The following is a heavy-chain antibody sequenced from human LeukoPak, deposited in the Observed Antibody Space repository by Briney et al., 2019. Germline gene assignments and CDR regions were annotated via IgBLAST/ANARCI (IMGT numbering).Heavy chain of an antibody. CDR2: IYHSGST. Sequence: SSQTLSLTCTVSGGSISSGGYYWSWIRQPPGKGLEWIGYIYHSGSTYYNPSLKGRVTISVDRSKNQFSLKLSSVTAADTAVYYCARPLKDCSSTSCSPNWLYFDLWGRGTLVTVSS. CDR1: GGSISSGGYY. CDR3: ARPLKDCSSTSCSPNWLYFDL. J-gene: IGHJ2*01. D-gene: IGHD2-2*01. V-gene: IGHV4-30-2*01.